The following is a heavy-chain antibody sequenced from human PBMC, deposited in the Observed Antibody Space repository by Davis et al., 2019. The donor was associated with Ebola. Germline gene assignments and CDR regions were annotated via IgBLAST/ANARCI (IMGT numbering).Heavy chain of an antibody. J-gene: IGHJ4*02. D-gene: IGHD3-3*01. V-gene: IGHV1-3*01. CDR2: INAGNGNT. Sequence: ASVKVSCKASGGTFSSYAISWVRQAPGQRLEWMGWINAGNGNTKYSQKFQGRVTITRDTSASTAYMELSSLRSEDTTVYYCARSTVYNTGFDYWGQGTLVTVSS. CDR1: GGTFSSYA. CDR3: ARSTVYNTGFDY.